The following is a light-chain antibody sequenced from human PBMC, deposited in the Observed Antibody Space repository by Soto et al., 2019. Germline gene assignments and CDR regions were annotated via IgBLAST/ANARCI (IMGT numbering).Light chain of an antibody. Sequence: QSALTQPASVSGSPGQSITISCTGTSADVGSYDLVSWYQHHPGKAPKFIIYEVDKRPSGLSDRFSGSKSGNPASLTISGVQAEDEVDYYCCSYAGSNTLGVFGGGTKLTVL. CDR2: EVD. CDR1: SADVGSYDL. CDR3: CSYAGSNTLGV. V-gene: IGLV2-23*02. J-gene: IGLJ2*01.